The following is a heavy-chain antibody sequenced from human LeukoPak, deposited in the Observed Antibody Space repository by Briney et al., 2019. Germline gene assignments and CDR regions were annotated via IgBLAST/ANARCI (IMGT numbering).Heavy chain of an antibody. J-gene: IGHJ4*02. CDR3: ARETNLIYSSSWFDY. CDR1: GGSISSGGYY. D-gene: IGHD6-13*01. CDR2: IYYSGST. Sequence: SETLSLTCTVSGGSISSGGYYWSWIRQHPGKGLEWIGYIYYSGSTYYNPSLKSRVTLSVDTSKNQFSLKLSSVTAADTAVYYCARETNLIYSSSWFDYWGQGTLVTVSS. V-gene: IGHV4-31*03.